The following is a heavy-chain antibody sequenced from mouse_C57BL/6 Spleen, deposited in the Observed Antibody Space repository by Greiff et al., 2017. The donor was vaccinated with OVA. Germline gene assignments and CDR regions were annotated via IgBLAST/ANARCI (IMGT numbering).Heavy chain of an antibody. V-gene: IGHV5-4*03. CDR3: ARGYYSNPYYFDY. CDR2: ISDGGSYT. Sequence: DVKLVESGGGLVKPGGSLKLSCAASGFTFSSYAMSWVRQTPEKRLEWVATISDGGSYTYYPDNVKGRFTISRDNAKNNLYLQMSHLKSEDTAMYYCARGYYSNPYYFDYWGQGTTLTVSS. J-gene: IGHJ2*01. CDR1: GFTFSSYA. D-gene: IGHD2-5*01.